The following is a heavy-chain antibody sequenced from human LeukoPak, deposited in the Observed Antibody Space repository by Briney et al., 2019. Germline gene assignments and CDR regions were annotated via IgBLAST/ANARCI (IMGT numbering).Heavy chain of an antibody. D-gene: IGHD2-2*01. J-gene: IGHJ4*02. Sequence: ASVKVSCKASGYTFTTYDINWVRQATGQGLEWMGWMNPHSGNTGFAQNFQGRVAMTRNTSIDTAYMELSSLRVEDTAVYYCVRGFRSDTSGRKFDCWGQGTLVTVSS. V-gene: IGHV1-8*01. CDR2: MNPHSGNT. CDR1: GYTFTTYD. CDR3: VRGFRSDTSGRKFDC.